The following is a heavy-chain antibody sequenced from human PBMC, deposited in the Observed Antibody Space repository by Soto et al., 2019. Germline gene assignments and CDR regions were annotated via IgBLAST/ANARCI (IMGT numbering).Heavy chain of an antibody. Sequence: QVQLQESGPGLVQPSQTLSLTCTVSGGSISSGGYYWSWIRQHPGTGLEWIGHISYSGSTYYNTSLKRRGTLTVATARNQFPLIVNSVTAADTAVYYCARGVLHWGQGTLVSASS. CDR2: ISYSGST. V-gene: IGHV4-31*03. CDR1: GGSISSGGYY. CDR3: ARGVLH. J-gene: IGHJ4*01.